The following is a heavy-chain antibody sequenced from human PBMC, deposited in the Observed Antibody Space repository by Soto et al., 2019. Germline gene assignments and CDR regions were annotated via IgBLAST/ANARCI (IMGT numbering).Heavy chain of an antibody. D-gene: IGHD3-22*01. V-gene: IGHV3-33*01. Sequence: GESLKISCAASGFTFSSYGMHWVRQAPGKGLEWVAVIWYDGSNKYYADSVKGRFTISRDNSKNTLYLQMNSLRAEDTAVYYCARDDYYDSSGYLSFDYRGQGTLVTVSS. J-gene: IGHJ4*02. CDR2: IWYDGSNK. CDR1: GFTFSSYG. CDR3: ARDDYYDSSGYLSFDY.